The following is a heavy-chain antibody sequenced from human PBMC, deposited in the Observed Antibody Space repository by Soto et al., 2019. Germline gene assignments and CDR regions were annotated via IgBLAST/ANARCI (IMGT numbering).Heavy chain of an antibody. CDR3: ARGGIH. D-gene: IGHD6-13*01. Sequence: GGSLRLSCVASGYTFNSHEMNWIRQTPGKRLEWISSVSGSGTTKYADSVKGRFTISRDNAHKSIYLQMNSLRVEDTGVYYCARGGIHWGQGTLVTVSS. V-gene: IGHV3-48*03. CDR2: VSGSGTT. J-gene: IGHJ4*02. CDR1: GYTFNSHE.